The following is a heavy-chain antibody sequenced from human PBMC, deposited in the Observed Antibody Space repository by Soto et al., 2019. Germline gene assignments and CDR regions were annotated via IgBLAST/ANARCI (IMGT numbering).Heavy chain of an antibody. D-gene: IGHD1-26*01. CDR3: ASRSGSYFPYYYYYGMDV. V-gene: IGHV5-10-1*01. Sequence: PGESLKISCKGSGYSFTSYWISWVRQMPGKGLEWMGRIDPSDSYTNYSPSFQGHVTISADKSISTAYLQWSSLKASDTAMYYCASRSGSYFPYYYYYGMDVWGQGTTVTVSS. J-gene: IGHJ6*02. CDR2: IDPSDSYT. CDR1: GYSFTSYW.